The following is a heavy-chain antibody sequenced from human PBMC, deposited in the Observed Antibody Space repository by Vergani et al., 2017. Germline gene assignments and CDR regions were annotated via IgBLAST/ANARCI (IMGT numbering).Heavy chain of an antibody. Sequence: QVQLQESGPGLVRPSQTLSLTCTVSGGSISSGSYYWSWFRQPAGKGLEWIGRFYTGGGTSYHPSLKSRVTISVDTSKNQFSLPLSSVTAADTAVYYCARVNTETNGHLYYYYYMDVWGQGTAVTVS. CDR2: FYTGGGT. V-gene: IGHV4-61*02. CDR3: ARVNTETNGHLYYYYYMDV. CDR1: GGSISSGSYY. D-gene: IGHD4-11*01. J-gene: IGHJ6*03.